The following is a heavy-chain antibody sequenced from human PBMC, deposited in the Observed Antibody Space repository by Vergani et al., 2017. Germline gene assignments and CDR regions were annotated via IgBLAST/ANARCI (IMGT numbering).Heavy chain of an antibody. Sequence: QVQLVQSGAEVKKPGSSVKVSCKASGGTFSSYAISWVRQAPGQGLEWMGGIIPIFGTANYAQKFQGRVTITADESTSTAYMELSSLRSEDTAVYYCARSARNDPIYYYYYYMDVWGKGTTVTVSS. CDR3: ARSARNDPIYYYYYYMDV. V-gene: IGHV1-69*01. CDR2: IIPIFGTA. D-gene: IGHD1-1*01. J-gene: IGHJ6*03. CDR1: GGTFSSYA.